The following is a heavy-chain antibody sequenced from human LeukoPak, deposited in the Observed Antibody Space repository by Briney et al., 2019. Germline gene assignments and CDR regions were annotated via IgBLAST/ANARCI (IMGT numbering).Heavy chain of an antibody. V-gene: IGHV1-8*01. Sequence: ASVKVSCKASGYTFTSYDINWVRQATGQGLEWMGWMNPNSGNTGYAQKFQGRVTMTRNTSISTAYMELSSLRSEDTAVYYCARGQLWFGEEGFDYWGQGTLVTVSS. D-gene: IGHD3-10*01. CDR2: MNPNSGNT. CDR1: GYTFTSYD. CDR3: ARGQLWFGEEGFDY. J-gene: IGHJ4*02.